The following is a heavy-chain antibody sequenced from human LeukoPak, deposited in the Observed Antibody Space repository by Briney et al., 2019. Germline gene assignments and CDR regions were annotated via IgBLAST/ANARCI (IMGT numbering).Heavy chain of an antibody. V-gene: IGHV3-21*01. Sequence: GGSLRLFCSASGFTFSSYSMNWVRPAPGEGLEWGSSINSSSSYIYYADSVKGRFTISRDNAKNSLYLQMNSLRAEDTAVYYCARAALGYSSSWYVGYFQHWGQGTLVTVSS. CDR1: GFTFSSYS. CDR3: ARAALGYSSSWYVGYFQH. J-gene: IGHJ1*01. D-gene: IGHD6-13*01. CDR2: INSSSSYI.